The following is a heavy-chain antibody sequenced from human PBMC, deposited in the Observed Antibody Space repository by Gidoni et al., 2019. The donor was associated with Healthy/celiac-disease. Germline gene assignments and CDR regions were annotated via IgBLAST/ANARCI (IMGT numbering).Heavy chain of an antibody. J-gene: IGHJ5*02. Sequence: EVQLVESGGGLVQPGGYLRLSCAAYGFTFSSDWMHWVRQAPGKGRVWVSRINGGGCSTSYADSVKGQFTFARDNAKNTLYLQMNSLRAEDTAVYYCARGMCQVGAIRDWFDPWGQGTLVTVSS. CDR3: ARGMCQVGAIRDWFDP. CDR2: INGGGCST. CDR1: GFTFSSDW. V-gene: IGHV3-74*01. D-gene: IGHD1-26*01.